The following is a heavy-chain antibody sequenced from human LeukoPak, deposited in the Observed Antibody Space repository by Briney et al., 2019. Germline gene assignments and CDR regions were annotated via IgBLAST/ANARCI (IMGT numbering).Heavy chain of an antibody. CDR1: GFTFSSYA. CDR3: AKDRYSYGYAQLGNWFDP. D-gene: IGHD5-18*01. J-gene: IGHJ5*02. CDR2: ISGNGGST. Sequence: GGSLRLSCAASGFTFSSYAMSWVRQAPGKGLEWVSAISGNGGSTYYADSVKGRFTISRDNSKNTLYLQMNSLRAEDTAVYYCAKDRYSYGYAQLGNWFDPWGQGTLVTVSS. V-gene: IGHV3-23*01.